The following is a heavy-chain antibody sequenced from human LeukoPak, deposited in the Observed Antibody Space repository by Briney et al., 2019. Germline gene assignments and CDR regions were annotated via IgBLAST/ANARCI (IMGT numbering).Heavy chain of an antibody. CDR1: GFTFSSYA. CDR3: AKDRGSGSSIPSDY. D-gene: IGHD3-10*01. J-gene: IGHJ4*02. CDR2: ISYDGSNK. V-gene: IGHV3-30*18. Sequence: GGSLRLSCAASGFTFSSYAMSWVRQAPGKGLEWVAVISYDGSNKYYADSVKGRFTISRDNSKNTLYLQMNSLRTEDTAVYYCAKDRGSGSSIPSDYWGQGTLVTVSS.